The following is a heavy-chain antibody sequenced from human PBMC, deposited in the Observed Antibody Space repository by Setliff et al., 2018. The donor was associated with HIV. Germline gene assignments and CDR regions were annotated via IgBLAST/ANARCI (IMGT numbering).Heavy chain of an antibody. CDR1: GGSITRTPYY. J-gene: IGHJ6*02. V-gene: IGHV4-39*07. CDR3: ARRGDFFYYAMDV. Sequence: PSETLSLTCTVSGGSITRTPYYWGWIRQPPGKGLEWIGSIHHSGNAYYNPSLKSRVTISVDRSKNQFSLKLSSVTAADTAVYYCARRGDFFYYAMDVWGQGTTVTVSS. CDR2: IHHSGNA.